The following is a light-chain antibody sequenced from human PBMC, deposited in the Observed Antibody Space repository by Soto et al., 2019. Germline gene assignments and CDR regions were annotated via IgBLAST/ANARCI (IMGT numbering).Light chain of an antibody. CDR3: EQYNNWPRT. CDR1: QSVSSN. Sequence: EIVMTQSPATLSVSPGERATLSCRASQSVSSNLAWYQQKPGQAPRLLIYVASTRATGIPARFSGSGSGTEFTLTISSLQSEDFAVYSCEQYNNWPRTFGQGTQVEIK. J-gene: IGKJ1*01. V-gene: IGKV3-15*01. CDR2: VAS.